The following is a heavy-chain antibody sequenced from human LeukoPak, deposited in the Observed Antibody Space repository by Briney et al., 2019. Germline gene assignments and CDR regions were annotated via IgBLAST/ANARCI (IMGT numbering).Heavy chain of an antibody. J-gene: IGHJ3*02. CDR2: IYHSGST. D-gene: IGHD3-16*02. CDR1: GYSISSGYY. V-gene: IGHV4-38-2*02. CDR3: ASPLVGDYDYVWGSYRSRAFDI. Sequence: SETLSLTCTVSGYSISSGYYWGWIRQPPGKGLEWIGSIYHSGSTYYNPSLKSRVTISVDTSKNQFSLKLSSVTAADTAVYYCASPLVGDYDYVWGSYRSRAFDIWGQGTMVTVSS.